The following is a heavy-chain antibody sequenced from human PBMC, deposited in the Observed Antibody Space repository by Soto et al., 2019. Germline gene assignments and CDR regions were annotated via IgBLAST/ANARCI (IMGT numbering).Heavy chain of an antibody. CDR3: ARRPTDLLDFDL. CDR1: GFTFSRYG. Sequence: QVYLAESGGGVVQPGGSQRLSCVTSGFTFSRYGMHWVRQAPGKGLEWVALTWSDGSNEYYADSVKGRFTISRDNSKNTLYLQMNSLRAEDTAVYYCARRPTDLLDFDLWGRGTLVIVSA. CDR2: TWSDGSNE. J-gene: IGHJ2*01. V-gene: IGHV3-33*01. D-gene: IGHD2-21*01.